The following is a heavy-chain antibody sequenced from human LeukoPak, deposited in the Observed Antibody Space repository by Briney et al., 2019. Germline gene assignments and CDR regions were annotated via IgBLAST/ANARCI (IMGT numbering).Heavy chain of an antibody. CDR1: GYTFTSYD. J-gene: IGHJ5*02. V-gene: IGHV1-8*01. CDR2: MNPNSGNT. Sequence: ASVKVSCKASGYTFTSYDINWVRQATGQGLEWMGWMNPNSGNTGYAQKFQGRVTMTRNTSISTAYMELSSLRSEDTAVYYCARGAPYSDIVATISILSGWFDPWGQGTLVTVSS. D-gene: IGHD5-12*01. CDR3: ARGAPYSDIVATISILSGWFDP.